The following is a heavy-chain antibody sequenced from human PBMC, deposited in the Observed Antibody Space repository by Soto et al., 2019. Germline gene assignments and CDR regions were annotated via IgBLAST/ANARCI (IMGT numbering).Heavy chain of an antibody. D-gene: IGHD2-2*01. CDR2: IKEDGGDE. CDR3: AAAISSSCSNVDY. J-gene: IGHJ4*01. Sequence: EVHLVQSGGDLVQPGGSLRLSCVASVFTFRTYWMTWVLQAPGMGLAWVAGIKEDGGDEVEMVSVKGRFSISRDNAKTTLYLQMNSLTAEYSAVYYCAAAISSSCSNVDYGGHGSLVTVSS. CDR1: VFTFRTYW. V-gene: IGHV3-7*01.